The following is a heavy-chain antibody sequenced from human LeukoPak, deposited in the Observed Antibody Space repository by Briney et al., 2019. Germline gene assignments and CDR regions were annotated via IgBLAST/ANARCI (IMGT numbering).Heavy chain of an antibody. CDR1: GVSVSSGGSVSSGRYY. Sequence: PSETLSLTCTVSGVSVSSGGSVSSGRYYWGWIRQPPGKGLEGIGYVSYSGSTNYNPSLHSRVTISIDTSKNQFSLKLSSVTAADTAVYFCARDSFYSGSDYWGQGTLVTVSS. J-gene: IGHJ4*02. V-gene: IGHV4-61*01. CDR2: VSYSGST. D-gene: IGHD1-26*01. CDR3: ARDSFYSGSDY.